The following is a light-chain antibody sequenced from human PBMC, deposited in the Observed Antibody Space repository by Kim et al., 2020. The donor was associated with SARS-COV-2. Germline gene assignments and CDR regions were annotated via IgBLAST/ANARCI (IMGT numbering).Light chain of an antibody. CDR1: SRDIGAFNY. V-gene: IGLV2-11*01. Sequence: QSALTQPRSVSGSPGQSVTISCTGTSRDIGAFNYVSWYQQHPGKAPKLMIYDVTKRPSGVPDRFSASKSGNTASLTISGLQAEDEADYYCCSYAPNYLWMFGGGTKVTVL. CDR2: DVT. CDR3: CSYAPNYLWM. J-gene: IGLJ3*02.